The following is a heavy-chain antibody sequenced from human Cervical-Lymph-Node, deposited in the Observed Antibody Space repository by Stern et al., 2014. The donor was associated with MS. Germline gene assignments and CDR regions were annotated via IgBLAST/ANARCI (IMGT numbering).Heavy chain of an antibody. CDR1: RGSTSGTHY. CDR2: VYTTGTT. Sequence: VQLVESGPGLLKPSQTLSLTCTVSRGSTSGTHYWSWIRQPAGKGLEWIGHVYTTGTTTSNPSLQSRVAISIDTSKKLISLRLNSVTVADTAVYFCAKAQARWLGNEYSSYYGMDVWGQGTTVTVSS. J-gene: IGHJ6*02. CDR3: AKAQARWLGNEYSSYYGMDV. D-gene: IGHD5-24*01. V-gene: IGHV4-61*02.